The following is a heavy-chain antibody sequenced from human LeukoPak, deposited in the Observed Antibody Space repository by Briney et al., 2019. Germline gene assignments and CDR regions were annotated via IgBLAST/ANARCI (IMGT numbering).Heavy chain of an antibody. CDR1: GFTFTNYA. CDR3: ARDLDFYATDY. D-gene: IGHD2/OR15-2a*01. J-gene: IGHJ4*02. Sequence: GGSLRLSCAASGFTFTNYAMHWVRQAPGKGLEFVAAINSDGDGTYYGNSVKGRFTISRDNAKNSLYLQMNSLRADDTAIYYCARDLDFYATDYWGQGTLVTVSS. CDR2: INSDGDGT. V-gene: IGHV3-64*01.